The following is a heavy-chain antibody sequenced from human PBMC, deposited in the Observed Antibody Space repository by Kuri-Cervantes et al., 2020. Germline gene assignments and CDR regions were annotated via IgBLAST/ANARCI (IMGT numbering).Heavy chain of an antibody. CDR3: AADYVAGTSYYYYGMDV. CDR2: MNPNSGNT. Sequence: ASVKVSCKASGYTFTSYDINWVRQATGQGLEWMGWMNPNSGNTGYAQKFQGRVTMTRNTSISTAYMELSSLRSEDTAVYYCAADYVAGTSYYYYGMDVWGQGTTVTVSS. J-gene: IGHJ6*02. V-gene: IGHV1-8*01. D-gene: IGHD6-19*01. CDR1: GYTFTSYD.